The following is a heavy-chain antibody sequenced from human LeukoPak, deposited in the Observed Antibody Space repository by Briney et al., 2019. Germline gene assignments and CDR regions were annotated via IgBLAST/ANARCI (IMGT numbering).Heavy chain of an antibody. CDR2: ITGGGGST. Sequence: PGGSLRLSCAASGFTFSSLGMQWVRQALGKGLEWVSHITGGGGSTDYADSVKGRFTISRDNSKNTLYLQMNILRAEDTAVYYCASRDVCSGGTCYGIAYWGQGTLVTVSS. CDR3: ASRDVCSGGTCYGIAY. J-gene: IGHJ4*02. D-gene: IGHD2-15*01. CDR1: GFTFSSLG. V-gene: IGHV3-23*01.